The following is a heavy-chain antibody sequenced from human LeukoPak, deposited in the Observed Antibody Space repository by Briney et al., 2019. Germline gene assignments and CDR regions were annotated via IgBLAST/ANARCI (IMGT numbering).Heavy chain of an antibody. CDR2: ISGSGGST. D-gene: IGHD3-10*01. J-gene: IGHJ6*03. CDR1: GFTFSSYA. Sequence: GGSLRLSCAASGFTFSSYAMSWVRQAPGKGLEWVSDISGSGGSTYYADSVKGRFTISRDNSKSTLYLQMNSLRAEDTAVYYCARAYGSGSYLLDYYYYYMDVWGKGTTVTISS. V-gene: IGHV3-23*01. CDR3: ARAYGSGSYLLDYYYYYMDV.